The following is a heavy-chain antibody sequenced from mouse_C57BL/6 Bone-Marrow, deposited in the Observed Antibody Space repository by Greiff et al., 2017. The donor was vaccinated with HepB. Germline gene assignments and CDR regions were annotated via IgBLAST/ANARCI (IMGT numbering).Heavy chain of an antibody. D-gene: IGHD1-1*01. CDR1: GFNIKDDY. CDR2: IDPENGDT. Sequence: VQLKQSGAELVRPGASVKLSCTASGFNIKDDYMHWVKQRPEQGLEWIGWIDPENGDTEYASKFQGKATITADTSSNTAYLQLSSLTSEDTAVYYCLYYYGSSWYFDVWGTGTTVTVSS. J-gene: IGHJ1*03. V-gene: IGHV14-4*01. CDR3: LYYYGSSWYFDV.